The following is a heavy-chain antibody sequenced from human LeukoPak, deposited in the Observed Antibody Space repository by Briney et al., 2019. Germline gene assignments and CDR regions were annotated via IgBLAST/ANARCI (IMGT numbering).Heavy chain of an antibody. CDR1: GGSISSYY. Sequence: ETLSLTCTVSGGSISSYYWGWIRQPPGKGLEWIGSIYYSGSTSYTPSLKIRVTISVDTSKNQFSLKLSSVTAADTAVYYCARRSSYDLDYWGQGTLVTVSS. CDR3: ARRSSYDLDY. V-gene: IGHV4-39*01. J-gene: IGHJ4*02. CDR2: IYYSGST. D-gene: IGHD5-12*01.